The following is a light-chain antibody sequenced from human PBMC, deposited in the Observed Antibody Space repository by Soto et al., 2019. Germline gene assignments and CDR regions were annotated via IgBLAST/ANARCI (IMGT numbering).Light chain of an antibody. CDR3: SSYINSNTGF. V-gene: IGLV2-14*03. J-gene: IGLJ1*01. CDR2: DVS. CDR1: SNDIGGYNY. Sequence: QSALTQPASVSGSPGQSITISCIGSSNDIGGYNYVSWYQHHPGKAPKLMIYDVSNRPSGVSSRFSGSKSANTASLTISGLKTEDETDYYCSSYINSNTGFFGTGTKLTVL.